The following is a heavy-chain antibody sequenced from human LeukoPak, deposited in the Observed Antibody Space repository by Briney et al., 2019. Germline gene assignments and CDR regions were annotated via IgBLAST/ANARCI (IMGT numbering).Heavy chain of an antibody. J-gene: IGHJ4*02. CDR1: GFIFRNYW. D-gene: IGHD6-19*01. Sequence: GGSLRLSCAASGFIFRNYWMSWVRQAPGKGLEWVAIINQDGREKHYVDSVKGRFTISRDNAKDSLYLQLNSLRAEDTAVYYCVKDQREAYSSGWSRDFDYWGQGTLVTVSS. CDR3: VKDQREAYSSGWSRDFDY. CDR2: INQDGREK. V-gene: IGHV3-7*04.